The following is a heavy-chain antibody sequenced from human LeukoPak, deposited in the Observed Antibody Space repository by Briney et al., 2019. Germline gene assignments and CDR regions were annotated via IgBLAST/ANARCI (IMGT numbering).Heavy chain of an antibody. V-gene: IGHV1-18*01. J-gene: IGHJ6*03. Sequence: ASVKVSCKASGYTFTSYGISWVRQAPGQGLEWMGWISAYNGNTNYAQKLQGRVTMTTDTSTSTAYMELRSLRSDDTAVNYCARQAVAGTTGYYYYYMDVWGKGTTVTVSS. D-gene: IGHD6-19*01. CDR3: ARQAVAGTTGYYYYYMDV. CDR2: ISAYNGNT. CDR1: GYTFTSYG.